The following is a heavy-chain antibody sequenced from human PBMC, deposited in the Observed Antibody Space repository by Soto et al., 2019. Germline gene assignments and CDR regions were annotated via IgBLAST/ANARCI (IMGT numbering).Heavy chain of an antibody. D-gene: IGHD3-10*01. J-gene: IGHJ5*02. CDR1: GGSFSGYY. V-gene: IGHV4-34*01. CDR2: INHTGRS. CDR3: ARGLGTFDP. Sequence: PSETLSLTCAVYGGSFSGYYWTWIRQPPGKGLEWIGEINHTGRSSYNPSLKSRVTISVDTSKDQFSLKLTSVTAADAALYYCARGLGTFDPWGQGTLVTVSS.